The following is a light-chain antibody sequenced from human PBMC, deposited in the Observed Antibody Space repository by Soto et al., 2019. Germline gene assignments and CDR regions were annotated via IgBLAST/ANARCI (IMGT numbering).Light chain of an antibody. CDR1: QSVDSAF. Sequence: EIVLTQSPGSLSLSLWERATLSCRASQSVDSAFFAWYQQKPGKPPRLLMYGASSRATGITDRFSGSGSGTDFTLTISRLDPEDFAVYYCQQYASSLTVGQGTKLEI. CDR3: QQYASSLT. J-gene: IGKJ1*01. CDR2: GAS. V-gene: IGKV3-20*01.